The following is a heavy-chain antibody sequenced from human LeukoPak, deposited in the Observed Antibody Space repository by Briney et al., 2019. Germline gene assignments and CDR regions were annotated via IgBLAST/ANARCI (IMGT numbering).Heavy chain of an antibody. J-gene: IGHJ4*02. D-gene: IGHD3-16*01. V-gene: IGHV4-39*01. CDR1: GASISGSGYY. Sequence: SETLSLTCAGSGASISGSGYYLGWIRQPPGKGLEWIGNIYYTGSTYYNASLQSRVTISIDMSKNQFSLRLSSVTAADTAMYYCVKGGGYGLIDYWGQGTLVTVSS. CDR3: VKGGGYGLIDY. CDR2: IYYTGST.